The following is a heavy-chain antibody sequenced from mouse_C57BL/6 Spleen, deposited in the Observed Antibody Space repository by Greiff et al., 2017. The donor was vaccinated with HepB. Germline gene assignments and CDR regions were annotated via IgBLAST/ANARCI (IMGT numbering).Heavy chain of an antibody. CDR2: INPNNGGT. J-gene: IGHJ2*01. CDR3: ARSPFNWDYFDY. D-gene: IGHD4-1*01. Sequence: EVQLQQSGPELVKPGASVKISCKASGYTFTDYYMNWVKQSHGKSLEWIGDINPNNGGTSYNQKFKGKATLTVDKSSSTAYTELRSLTSEDSAVYYCARSPFNWDYFDYWGQGTTLTVSS. V-gene: IGHV1-26*01. CDR1: GYTFTDYY.